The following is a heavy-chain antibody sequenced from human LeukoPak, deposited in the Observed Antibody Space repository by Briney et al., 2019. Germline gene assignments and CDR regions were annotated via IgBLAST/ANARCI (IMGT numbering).Heavy chain of an antibody. Sequence: GGSLRLSCAGSGFPFAAFSVHWVRQAPGKGLEWVSTISSGDGGYIYYADSVRGRFTISRDNAEDSVYLQMKSLRAEDTAVYYCARGNAPLPFDYWGQGTPVTVSS. D-gene: IGHD2-2*01. V-gene: IGHV3-21*01. CDR2: ISSGDGGYI. CDR1: GFPFAAFS. CDR3: ARGNAPLPFDY. J-gene: IGHJ4*02.